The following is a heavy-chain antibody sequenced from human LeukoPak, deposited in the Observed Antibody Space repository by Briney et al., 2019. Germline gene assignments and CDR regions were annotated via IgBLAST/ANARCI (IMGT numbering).Heavy chain of an antibody. V-gene: IGHV4-34*01. CDR2: INHSGST. CDR1: GESFSGYY. J-gene: IGHJ6*02. D-gene: IGHD1-1*01. Sequence: SETLSLTCAVYGESFSGYYWSWIRQPPGKGLEWIGEINHSGSTNYNPSLKSQVTISVDTSKNQFSLKLSSVTAADTAVYYCAREGRAGTTGWYYYYGMDVWGQGTTVTVSS. CDR3: AREGRAGTTGWYYYYGMDV.